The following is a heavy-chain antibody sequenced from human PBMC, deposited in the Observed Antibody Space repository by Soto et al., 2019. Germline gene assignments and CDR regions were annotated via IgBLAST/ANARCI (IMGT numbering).Heavy chain of an antibody. Sequence: SVKVSCKASGGTFSSYAISWVRQAPGQGVEWMGGIIPIFGTANYAQKFQGRVTITADESTSTAYMELSSLRSEDTAVYYCARETRSAAAGNYYYYGMDVWGQGTTVTVSS. CDR1: GGTFSSYA. J-gene: IGHJ6*02. CDR3: ARETRSAAAGNYYYYGMDV. V-gene: IGHV1-69*13. CDR2: IIPIFGTA. D-gene: IGHD6-13*01.